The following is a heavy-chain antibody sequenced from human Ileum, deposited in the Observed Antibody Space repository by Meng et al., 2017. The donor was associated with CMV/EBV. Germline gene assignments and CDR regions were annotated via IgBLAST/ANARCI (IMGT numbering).Heavy chain of an antibody. D-gene: IGHD2-15*01. J-gene: IGHJ4*02. CDR1: GGSFRGYY. Sequence: VPSQQWGAGRLKPSVTLSLACAVYGGSFRGYYWSWIRQPPGKGLEWIGEINHSGSTNYNPSLKSRVTISVDTSKNQFSLKLSSVTAADTAVYYCARGVAGGPFDYWGQGTLVTVSS. CDR3: ARGVAGGPFDY. V-gene: IGHV4-34*01. CDR2: INHSGST.